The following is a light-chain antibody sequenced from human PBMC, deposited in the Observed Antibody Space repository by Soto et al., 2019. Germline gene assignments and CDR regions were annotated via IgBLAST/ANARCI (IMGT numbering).Light chain of an antibody. CDR1: SSNIGSNY. J-gene: IGLJ2*01. CDR2: RNN. V-gene: IGLV1-47*01. Sequence: QSVLTQPPSASGTPGQRVTISWSGSSSNIGSNYVYWYQQLPGTAPKLLIYRNNQRPSGVPDRFSGSKSGTSASLAISGLRSEDEADYYCAAWDDSLREVFGGGTQLTVL. CDR3: AAWDDSLREV.